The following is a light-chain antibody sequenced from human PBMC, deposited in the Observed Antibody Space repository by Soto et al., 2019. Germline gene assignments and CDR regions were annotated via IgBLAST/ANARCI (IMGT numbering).Light chain of an antibody. Sequence: EIGLTHSPATVCLSPGERATLSCRASQSVSSSYLAWYQQKPGQAPRLLIYGASSRATGIPDRFSGSGSGTDFTLTISRLEPEDFAVYYCQQYGSSPFTFGPGTKVDIK. CDR1: QSVSSSY. CDR3: QQYGSSPFT. CDR2: GAS. J-gene: IGKJ3*01. V-gene: IGKV3-20*01.